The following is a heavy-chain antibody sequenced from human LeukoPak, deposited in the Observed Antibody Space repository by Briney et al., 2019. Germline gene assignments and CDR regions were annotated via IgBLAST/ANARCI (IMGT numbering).Heavy chain of an antibody. CDR2: INPNSGGT. CDR1: AYTFTAYY. V-gene: IGHV1-2*02. D-gene: IGHD5-18*01. CDR3: ARVNDDTALVNWYFDL. Sequence: ASVKVSCKASAYTFTAYYLHWVRQAPGQGLEWMGWINPNSGGTAYAQKFQGRVIMTRDTSIDTAYMELSRLRSDDTAIYYCARVNDDTALVNWYFDLWGRGTLVTVSS. J-gene: IGHJ2*01.